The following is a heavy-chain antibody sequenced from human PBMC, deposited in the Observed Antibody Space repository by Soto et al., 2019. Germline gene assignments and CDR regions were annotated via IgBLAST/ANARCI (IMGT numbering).Heavy chain of an antibody. J-gene: IGHJ4*02. D-gene: IGHD3-3*01. V-gene: IGHV3-11*01. CDR2: ISSSGSNI. Sequence: GGSLRLSCAASGFTFSDYYMSWIRQAPGKGLEWVSYISSSGSNIYYGDSMKGRFTISRDNAKNSLFLQMNSLRAEDTAVYYCARFDKNYDFWRGSSIYFDYWGQGTLVTVSS. CDR1: GFTFSDYY. CDR3: ARFDKNYDFWRGSSIYFDY.